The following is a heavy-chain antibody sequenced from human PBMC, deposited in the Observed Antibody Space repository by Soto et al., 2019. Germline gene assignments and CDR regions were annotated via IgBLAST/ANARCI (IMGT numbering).Heavy chain of an antibody. CDR1: GYPFTTYD. CDR2: MDPNSGST. D-gene: IGHD3-10*01. J-gene: IGHJ6*01. V-gene: IGHV1-8*01. CDR3: ARERKFDSRRKGLDV. Sequence: GSGKVSFKACGYPFTTYDINLVRQAPGQGLEWLGWMDPNSGSTGYAHNFQGRITMTRNISRNTAHMELSSLQSEDTAVYYCARERKFDSRRKGLDVWGQGTTVTVSS.